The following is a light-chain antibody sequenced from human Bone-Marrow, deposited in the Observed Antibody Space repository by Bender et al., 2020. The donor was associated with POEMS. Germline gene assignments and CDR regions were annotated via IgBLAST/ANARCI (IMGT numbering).Light chain of an antibody. Sequence: NFMLTQPHSLSESPGKTVTISCTGSSGNIANNFVQWYQQRPGSAPTTIIYEDNKRPSGVPDRFSGSIVSSSNSASLTISGLKTEDEADYYCQAYDNNNWVFGGGTKLTVL. CDR3: QAYDNNNWV. V-gene: IGLV6-57*02. CDR2: EDN. CDR1: SGNIANNF. J-gene: IGLJ3*02.